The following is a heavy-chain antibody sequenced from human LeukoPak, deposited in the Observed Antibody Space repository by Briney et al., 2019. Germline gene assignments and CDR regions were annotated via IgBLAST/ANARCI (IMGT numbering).Heavy chain of an antibody. CDR1: GGSFSGYY. CDR3: ARLYYYGSGSLAHFDY. D-gene: IGHD3-10*01. Sequence: SETLSLTCAVYGGSFSGYYWSWIRQPPGKGLEWIGEINHSGSTNYNPSLKSRVTISVDTSKYQFSLKLSSVTAADTAVYYCARLYYYGSGSLAHFDYWGQGTLVTVSS. V-gene: IGHV4-34*01. J-gene: IGHJ4*02. CDR2: INHSGST.